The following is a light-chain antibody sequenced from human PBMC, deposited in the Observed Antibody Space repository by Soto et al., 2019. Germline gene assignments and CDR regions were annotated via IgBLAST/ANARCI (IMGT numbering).Light chain of an antibody. CDR3: QQSYSIPVT. J-gene: IGKJ1*01. CDR2: AAS. V-gene: IGKV1-39*01. Sequence: DIHLTQSPSTLSASVVDRGTITCRASQSISSWLAWYQQKPGKAPKLLIYAASTLQSGVPSRFSGSGSGTDFTLTIISLRPEDFATYHCQQSYSIPVTFGQGTKVDIK. CDR1: QSISSW.